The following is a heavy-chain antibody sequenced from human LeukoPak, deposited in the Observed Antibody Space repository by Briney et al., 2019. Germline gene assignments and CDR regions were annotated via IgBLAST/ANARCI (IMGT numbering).Heavy chain of an antibody. CDR2: ISYDGSNK. V-gene: IGHV3-30*03. CDR1: GFTFSSYG. D-gene: IGHD4-23*01. CDR3: ARVRTVVISYFDY. Sequence: GGSLRLSCAASGFTFSSYGMHWVRQAPGKGLEWVAVISYDGSNKYYADSVKGRFTISRDNSKNTLYLQMNSLRAEDTAVYYCARVRTVVISYFDYWGQGTLVTVSS. J-gene: IGHJ4*02.